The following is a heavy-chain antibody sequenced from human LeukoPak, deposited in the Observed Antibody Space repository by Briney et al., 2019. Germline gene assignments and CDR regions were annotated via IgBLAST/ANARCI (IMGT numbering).Heavy chain of an antibody. D-gene: IGHD6-13*01. Sequence: HPGGSLRLSCAASGFTFSSYWMSWVRQAPGKGLEWVANIKQDGSEKYYVDSVKGRFTISRDNAKNSLYLQMNSLRAEDTAVYYCARVPYSSSWYPTFDYWGQGTLVTVSS. CDR2: IKQDGSEK. CDR1: GFTFSSYW. V-gene: IGHV3-7*01. CDR3: ARVPYSSSWYPTFDY. J-gene: IGHJ4*02.